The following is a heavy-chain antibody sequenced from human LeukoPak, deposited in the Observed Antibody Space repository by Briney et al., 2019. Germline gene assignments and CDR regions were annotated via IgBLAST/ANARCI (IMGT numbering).Heavy chain of an antibody. CDR2: INPNRGET. Sequence: GASLKVSCKASGYTFTAYLLHWVRQAPGQGLEWMGWINPNRGETDYAQNFQGRVTMTRDTSINTAYMDLNRLRPDDTAVYYCVRSPTSGTYYNRPYYFDYWGQGTLVTVSS. CDR3: VRSPTSGTYYNRPYYFDY. CDR1: GYTFTAYL. D-gene: IGHD3-10*01. V-gene: IGHV1-2*02. J-gene: IGHJ4*02.